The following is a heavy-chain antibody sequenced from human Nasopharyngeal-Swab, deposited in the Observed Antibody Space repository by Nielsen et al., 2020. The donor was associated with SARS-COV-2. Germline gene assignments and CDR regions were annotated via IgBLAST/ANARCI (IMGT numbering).Heavy chain of an antibody. CDR2: IIPIFGTA. D-gene: IGHD5-18*01. CDR1: GGTFSSYA. V-gene: IGHV1-69*13. CDR3: ARVTAMAEGYYYGMDV. Sequence: SVKVSCKASGGTFSSYAISWVRQAPGQGLEWMGGIIPIFGTANYAQKFQGRVTITADESTSTAYMELSSLRSEDTAVYYCARVTAMAEGYYYGMDVGGQGTTVTRLL. J-gene: IGHJ6*02.